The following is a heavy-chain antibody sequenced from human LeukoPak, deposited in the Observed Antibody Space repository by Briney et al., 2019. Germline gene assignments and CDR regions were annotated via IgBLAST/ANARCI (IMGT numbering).Heavy chain of an antibody. Sequence: KPSETLSLTCTVSGGSISSYYWSWIRQPPGKGLEWIGYIYYSGSTNYNPSLKSRVTISVDTSKNQFSLKLSSVTAADTAVYYCAREGGHDYGGQQGLTDYWGQGTLVTVSS. D-gene: IGHD4-23*01. CDR3: AREGGHDYGGQQGLTDY. CDR1: GGSISSYY. CDR2: IYYSGST. V-gene: IGHV4-59*12. J-gene: IGHJ4*02.